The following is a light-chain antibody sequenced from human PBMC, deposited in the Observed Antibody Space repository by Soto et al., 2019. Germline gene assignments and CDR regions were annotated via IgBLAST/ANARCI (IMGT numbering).Light chain of an antibody. CDR3: NSYTGSTAYV. CDR1: SSDVGRYNY. Sequence: QSVLTQPASVSGSPGQSITISCTGASSDVGRYNYVSWYQLHPGKAPKLIIYEVSNRPSGVSNRFSGSKSGNTASLTISGLRAEDEADYYCNSYTGSTAYVFGTGTKVTVL. CDR2: EVS. V-gene: IGLV2-14*01. J-gene: IGLJ1*01.